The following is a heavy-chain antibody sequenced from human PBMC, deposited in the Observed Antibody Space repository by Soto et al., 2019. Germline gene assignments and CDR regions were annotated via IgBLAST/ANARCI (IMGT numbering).Heavy chain of an antibody. CDR3: ARGDEYGYSYGYPLPRYFDY. CDR1: GGSFSGYY. Sequence: PSETLSLTCAVYGGSFSGYYWSWIRQPPGKGLEWIGEINHSGSTNYNPSLKSRVTISVDTSKNQFSLKLSSVTAADTAVYYCARGDEYGYSYGYPLPRYFDYWGQGTLVTSPQ. V-gene: IGHV4-34*01. J-gene: IGHJ4*02. CDR2: INHSGST. D-gene: IGHD5-18*01.